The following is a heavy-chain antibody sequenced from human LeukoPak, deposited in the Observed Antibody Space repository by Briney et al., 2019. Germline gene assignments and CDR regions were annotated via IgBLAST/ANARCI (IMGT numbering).Heavy chain of an antibody. CDR1: GYSFTSYW. J-gene: IGHJ6*04. CDR2: IYPGDSDT. V-gene: IGHV5-51*01. Sequence: KPGESLKISCMGSGYSFTSYWIGWVRQMPGKGLEWMGIIYPGDSDTRYSPSFQGQVTISADKSISTAYLQWSSLKASDTAMYYCARSDCSSTSCYRTLGMDVWGKGTTVTVSS. D-gene: IGHD2-2*02. CDR3: ARSDCSSTSCYRTLGMDV.